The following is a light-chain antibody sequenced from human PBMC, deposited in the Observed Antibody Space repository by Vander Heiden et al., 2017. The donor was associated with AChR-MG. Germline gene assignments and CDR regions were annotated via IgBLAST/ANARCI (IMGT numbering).Light chain of an antibody. Sequence: QSVLTQPPSVSGAPGQRVTLSCTGSSSNIGAGYDVHWYQQLPGTAPKLLIYGNSNRPSGVPDRFSGSKSGTSASLAITGLQAEDEADYYCQSYDSTFWVFGGGTKLTVL. J-gene: IGLJ3*02. V-gene: IGLV1-40*01. CDR3: QSYDSTFWV. CDR1: SSNIGAGYD. CDR2: GNS.